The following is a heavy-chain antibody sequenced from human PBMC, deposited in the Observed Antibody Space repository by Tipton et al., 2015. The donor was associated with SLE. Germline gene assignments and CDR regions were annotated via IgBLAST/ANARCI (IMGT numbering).Heavy chain of an antibody. CDR1: GGSFSGYY. J-gene: IGHJ5*02. D-gene: IGHD6-13*01. Sequence: TLFLTCAVYGGSFSGYYWSWIRQPPGKGLEWIGEINHSGSTNYNPSLKSRVTISVGTSKNQFSLKLSSVTAADTAVYYCAEPYSSSPWGQGTLVTVSS. CDR2: INHSGST. CDR3: AEPYSSSP. V-gene: IGHV4-34*01.